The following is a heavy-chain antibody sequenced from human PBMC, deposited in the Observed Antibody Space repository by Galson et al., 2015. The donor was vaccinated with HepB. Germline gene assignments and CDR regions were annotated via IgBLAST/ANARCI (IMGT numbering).Heavy chain of an antibody. J-gene: IGHJ6*02. D-gene: IGHD4-17*01. V-gene: IGHV3-30*18. CDR2: ISYDGSNK. CDR1: GFTFSSYG. CDR3: AKDRSPYGDYVTPYYYYYGMDV. Sequence: SLRLSCAASGFTFSSYGMHWVRQAPGKGLEWVAVISYDGSNKYYADSVKGRFTISRDNSKNTLYLQMNSLRAEDTAVYYCAKDRSPYGDYVTPYYYYYGMDVWGQGTTVTVSS.